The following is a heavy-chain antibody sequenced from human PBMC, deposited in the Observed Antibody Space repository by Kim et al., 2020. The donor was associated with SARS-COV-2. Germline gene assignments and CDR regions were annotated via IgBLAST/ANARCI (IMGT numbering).Heavy chain of an antibody. CDR3: TTDYVDIVATTAFDI. V-gene: IGHV3-15*01. D-gene: IGHD5-12*01. Sequence: GGSLRLSCAASGFTFSNAWMSWVHQAPGKGLEWGGRIKSKTDGGTTDYAAPVKGRFTISRDDSKNTRYLQMNSLKTEDTAVYNCTTDYVDIVATTAFDIWGQGTMVTVSS. J-gene: IGHJ3*02. CDR2: IKSKTDGGTT. CDR1: GFTFSNAW.